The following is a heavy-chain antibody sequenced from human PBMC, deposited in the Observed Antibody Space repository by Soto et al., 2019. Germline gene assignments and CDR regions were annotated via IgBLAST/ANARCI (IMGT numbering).Heavy chain of an antibody. CDR3: ASEAEVIVVVVAATYFDY. CDR1: GGTFSSYT. D-gene: IGHD2-15*01. V-gene: IGHV1-69*02. Sequence: QVQLVQSGAEVKKPGSSVKVSCKASGGTFSSYTISWVRQAPGQGLEWMGRIIPILGIANYAQKFQGRVTITADKSTSTAYMGLSSLRSDDTAVYYCASEAEVIVVVVAATYFDYWCQGTLVTVSS. J-gene: IGHJ4*02. CDR2: IIPILGIA.